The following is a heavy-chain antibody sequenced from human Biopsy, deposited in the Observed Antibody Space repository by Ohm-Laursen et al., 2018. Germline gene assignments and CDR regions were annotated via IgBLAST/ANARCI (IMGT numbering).Heavy chain of an antibody. CDR3: ARDWNSGWRLPGMVNYYYNGMDV. CDR1: GYTFGNYG. Sequence: SVKVSCKASGYTFGNYGVSWVRQAPGQGLEWMGIINPSGGSTSNTQKFQGRVTMTRDTSTSTVYMELSSLRSEDTAVYYCARDWNSGWRLPGMVNYYYNGMDVWGQGTTVTVSS. D-gene: IGHD5-18*01. CDR2: INPSGGST. J-gene: IGHJ6*02. V-gene: IGHV1-46*01.